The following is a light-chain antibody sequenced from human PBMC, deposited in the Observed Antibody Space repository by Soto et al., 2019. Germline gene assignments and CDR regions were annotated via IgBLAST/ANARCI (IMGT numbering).Light chain of an antibody. CDR3: QQYVSSVT. CDR2: GAS. CDR1: QSVDSSF. Sequence: EIVLTQSPGSLSLSPGERATLSCRASQSVDSSFFAWYQQKPGQAPRLLIYGASNGGTGIPDRFSGSGSGTDFTLTISRLEPEDFAVYYCQQYVSSVTFGQGTKVEIK. V-gene: IGKV3-20*01. J-gene: IGKJ1*01.